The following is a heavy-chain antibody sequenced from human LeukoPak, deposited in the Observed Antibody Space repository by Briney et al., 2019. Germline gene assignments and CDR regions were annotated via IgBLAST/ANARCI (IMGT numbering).Heavy chain of an antibody. CDR3: ARAGSGSSYDC. D-gene: IGHD3-10*01. J-gene: IGHJ4*02. Sequence: GGSLRLSCAASGFALSTYWMHWVRQAPGKGLVWVSLINSDGSNTRYADSVKGRFTISRDTAKNTLYLEMNRLRADDTAVYYCARAGSGSSYDCWGQGTLVTVSS. V-gene: IGHV3-74*01. CDR1: GFALSTYW. CDR2: INSDGSNT.